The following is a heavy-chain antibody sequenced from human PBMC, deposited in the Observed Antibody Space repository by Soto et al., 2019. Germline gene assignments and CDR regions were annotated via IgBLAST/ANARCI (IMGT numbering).Heavy chain of an antibody. Sequence: PSETLSLTCTVSGGSISSGDYYWSWIRQPPGKGLEWIGYIYYSGSTYYNPSLKSRVTISVDTSKNQFSLKLSSVTAADTAVYYCARDGDYYDSSGYYWRYFDYWGQGTRVTVSS. J-gene: IGHJ4*02. CDR2: IYYSGST. CDR1: GGSISSGDYY. V-gene: IGHV4-30-4*01. D-gene: IGHD3-22*01. CDR3: ARDGDYYDSSGYYWRYFDY.